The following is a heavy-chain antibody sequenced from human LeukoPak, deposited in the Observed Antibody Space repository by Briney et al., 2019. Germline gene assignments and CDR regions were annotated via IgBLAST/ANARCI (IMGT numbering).Heavy chain of an antibody. CDR2: ISAYNGNT. D-gene: IGHD4-17*01. CDR3: ARESPHDYGDYVLGY. CDR1: GYTFTSYG. J-gene: IGHJ4*02. V-gene: IGHV1-18*01. Sequence: ASAKVSCKASGYTFTSYGISWVRQAPGQGLEWMGWISAYNGNTNYAQKLQGRVTMTTDTSTSTAYMELRSLRSDDTAVYYCARESPHDYGDYVLGYWGQGTLVTVSS.